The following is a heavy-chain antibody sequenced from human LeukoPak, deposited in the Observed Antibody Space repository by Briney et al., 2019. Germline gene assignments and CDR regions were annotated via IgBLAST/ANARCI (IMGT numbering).Heavy chain of an antibody. J-gene: IGHJ4*02. Sequence: GGSLRLSCAASGFTFSSYDMHWVRQATGKGLEWVSAIGTAGDTYYPGSVKGRFTISRENAKNSLYLQMKSLRAGDTAVYYCARARYSGYDSPHFDYWGQGTLVTVSS. V-gene: IGHV3-13*04. CDR2: IGTAGDT. CDR3: ARARYSGYDSPHFDY. CDR1: GFTFSSYD. D-gene: IGHD5-12*01.